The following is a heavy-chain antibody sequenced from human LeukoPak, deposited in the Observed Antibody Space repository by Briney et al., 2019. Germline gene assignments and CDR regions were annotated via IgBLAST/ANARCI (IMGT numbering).Heavy chain of an antibody. V-gene: IGHV3-21*01. Sequence: GGSLRLSCAASGFTFSSYSMNWVRQAPGKGLEWVSSISSSSSYIYYADSVKGRFTISRDNAKNSLYLQMNSLRAEDTAVYYCASGVRLLSPYGMDVWGQGTTVTVSS. CDR1: GFTFSSYS. J-gene: IGHJ6*02. CDR3: ASGVRLLSPYGMDV. CDR2: ISSSSSYI. D-gene: IGHD2-2*01.